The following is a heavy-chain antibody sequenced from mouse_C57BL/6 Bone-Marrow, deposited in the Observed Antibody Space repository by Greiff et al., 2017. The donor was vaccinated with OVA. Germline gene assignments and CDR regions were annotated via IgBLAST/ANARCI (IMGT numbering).Heavy chain of an antibody. CDR1: GFTFSDYG. D-gene: IGHD2-2*01. CDR3: ARLVTWYFDV. V-gene: IGHV5-17*01. CDR2: ISSGSSTI. Sequence: EVKVVESGGGLVKPGGSLKLSCAASGFTFSDYGMHWVRQAPEKGLEWVAYISSGSSTIYYADKVKGRFTISRDNAKNTLFLQMTSLRSEDTAMYYCARLVTWYFDVWGTGTTVTVSS. J-gene: IGHJ1*03.